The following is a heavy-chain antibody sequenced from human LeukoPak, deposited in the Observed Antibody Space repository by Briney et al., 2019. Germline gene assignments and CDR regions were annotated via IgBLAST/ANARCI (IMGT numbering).Heavy chain of an antibody. J-gene: IGHJ4*02. D-gene: IGHD3-22*01. V-gene: IGHV3-33*01. CDR3: ARGVRYYNDSSGCYYYDY. Sequence: GGSLRLSCEASGFTFSYYGMHWVRQAPGKGLEWVAVIWYDGSNKYYADSVKGRFTISRDNSKNTLYLQMNNLKAEDTAVYYCARGVRYYNDSSGCYYYDYWGQGTLVTVSS. CDR2: IWYDGSNK. CDR1: GFTFSYYG.